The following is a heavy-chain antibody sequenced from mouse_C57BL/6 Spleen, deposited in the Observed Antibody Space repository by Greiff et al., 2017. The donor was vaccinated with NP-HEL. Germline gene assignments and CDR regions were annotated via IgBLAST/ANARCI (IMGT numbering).Heavy chain of an antibody. V-gene: IGHV1-26*01. CDR3: ARSGVYDGYYYAMDD. CDR2: INPSNGGT. Sequence: EVQLQQSGPELVKPGASVKISCKASGYTFTDYYMNWVKQSHGKSLEWIGDINPSNGGTSYNQKFKGKATLTVDKSSSTAYLELRSLTSEDSAVYYGARSGVYDGYYYAMDDWGQGTSVTVSS. CDR1: GYTFTDYY. J-gene: IGHJ4*01. D-gene: IGHD1-1*01.